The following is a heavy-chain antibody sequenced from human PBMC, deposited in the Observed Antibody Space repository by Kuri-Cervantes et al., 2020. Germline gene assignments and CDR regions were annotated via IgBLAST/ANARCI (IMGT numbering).Heavy chain of an antibody. CDR3: ARDADSSSSVFDY. CDR2: IKEDGSEK. Sequence: GESLKISCAASGFPFSNYRMNWVRQAPGKGLEWVATIKEDGSEKYYLDSVKGRLTISRDNAKNSLYLQMNSLRAEDTAVYYCARDADSSSSVFDYWGQGTLVTVSS. CDR1: GFPFSNYR. D-gene: IGHD6-13*01. J-gene: IGHJ4*02. V-gene: IGHV3-7*01.